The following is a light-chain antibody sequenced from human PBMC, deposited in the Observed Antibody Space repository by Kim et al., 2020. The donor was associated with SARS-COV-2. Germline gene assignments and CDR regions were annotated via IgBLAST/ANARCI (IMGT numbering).Light chain of an antibody. J-gene: IGLJ3*02. CDR3: AAWDDSLSGRV. Sequence: GQRVPISCSGSSSNTGGNYVYWYQQLAGTAPKLLIYRNNQRPSGVPDRFSGSKSGTSASLAISGLRSEDEADYYCAAWDDSLSGRVFGGGTKLTVL. CDR2: RNN. V-gene: IGLV1-47*01. CDR1: SSNTGGNY.